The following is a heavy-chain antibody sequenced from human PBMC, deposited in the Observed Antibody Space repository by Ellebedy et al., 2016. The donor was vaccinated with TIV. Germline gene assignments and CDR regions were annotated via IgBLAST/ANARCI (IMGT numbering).Heavy chain of an antibody. V-gene: IGHV1-2*02. CDR1: GYTFTGYY. D-gene: IGHD3-10*01. J-gene: IGHJ5*02. CDR2: INPNSGGT. CDR3: ARLMVRGVVTP. Sequence: ASVKVSXXASGYTFTGYYMHWVRQAPGQGLEWMGWINPNSGGTNYAQKFQGRVTMTRDTSISTAYMELSRLRSDDTAVYYCARLMVRGVVTPWGQGTLVTVSS.